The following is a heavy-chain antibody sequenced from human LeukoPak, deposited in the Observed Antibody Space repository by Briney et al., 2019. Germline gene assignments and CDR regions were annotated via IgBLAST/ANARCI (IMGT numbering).Heavy chain of an antibody. V-gene: IGHV1-58*01. CDR2: IIVGSGNT. D-gene: IGHD4-11*01. J-gene: IGHJ4*02. Sequence: SVKVSCKASGFTYTSSAVQWVRQARGQRLEWLGWIIVGSGNTNYAQKFQERVTITRDMSTSTAYMELSSLRSEDTAVYYCAAEARYSTSYRDYWGQGTLVTVSS. CDR3: AAEARYSTSYRDY. CDR1: GFTYTSSA.